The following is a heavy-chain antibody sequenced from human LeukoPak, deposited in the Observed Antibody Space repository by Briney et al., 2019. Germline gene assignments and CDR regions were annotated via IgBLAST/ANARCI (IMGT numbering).Heavy chain of an antibody. CDR1: GFTFSSYA. J-gene: IGHJ4*02. D-gene: IGHD2-2*01. CDR2: ISGSGGST. Sequence: GGSLRLSCAVSGFTFSSYAMSWVRQAPGKGLEWVSAISGSGGSTYYADSVKGRFTISRDNSKNTMYLQMNSLRAEDTAVYYCAKGLYCTSTDCYEPGYWGQGTLVTVSS. CDR3: AKGLYCTSTDCYEPGY. V-gene: IGHV3-23*01.